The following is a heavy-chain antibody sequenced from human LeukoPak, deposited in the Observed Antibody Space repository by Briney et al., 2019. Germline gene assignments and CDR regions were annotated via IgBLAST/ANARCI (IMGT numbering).Heavy chain of an antibody. J-gene: IGHJ5*02. V-gene: IGHV3-23*01. CDR1: GFTFSSYA. D-gene: IGHD3-3*01. CDR2: ISGSGGST. CDR3: AKARRFPNWFDP. Sequence: PGGSLRLSCAASGFTFSSYAMSWVRQAPGKGLEWVSAISGSGGSTYYADSVKGRFTISRDNSKNTLYLQMDSLRAEDTAVYYCAKARRFPNWFDPWGQGTLVTVSS.